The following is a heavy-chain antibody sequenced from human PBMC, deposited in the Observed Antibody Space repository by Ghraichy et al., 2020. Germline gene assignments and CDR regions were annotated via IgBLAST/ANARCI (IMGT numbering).Heavy chain of an antibody. CDR2: IYYSGST. J-gene: IGHJ3*02. V-gene: IGHV4-61*01. D-gene: IGHD6-19*01. CDR3: ARESWQWLVRGAFDI. CDR1: GGSVSSGSYY. Sequence: SETLSLTCTVSGGSVSSGSYYWSWIRQPPGKGLEWIGYIYYSGSTNYNPSLKSRVTISVDTSKNQFSLKLSSVTAADTAVYYCARESWQWLVRGAFDIWGQGTMVTVSS.